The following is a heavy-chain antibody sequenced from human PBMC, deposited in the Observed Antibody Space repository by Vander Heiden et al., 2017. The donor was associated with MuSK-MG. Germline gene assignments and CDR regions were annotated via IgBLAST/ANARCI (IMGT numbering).Heavy chain of an antibody. CDR3: ARSGMLGAGVYYSDY. CDR1: GFTSSYHY. Sequence: VQLVESGGGLVQPGGSLRLSCAASGFTSSYHYMEGVRQAPGKGLEWVGRSRSKAKSYSTEYAASVKGRFSISRDDSKNSLYLQMNSLDTEDTAIYYCARSGMLGAGVYYSDYWGQGTLVSVSS. D-gene: IGHD3-10*02. V-gene: IGHV3-72*01. J-gene: IGHJ4*02. CDR2: SRSKAKSYST.